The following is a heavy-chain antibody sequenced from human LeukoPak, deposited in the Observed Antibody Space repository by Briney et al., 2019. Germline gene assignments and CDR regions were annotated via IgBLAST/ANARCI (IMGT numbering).Heavy chain of an antibody. D-gene: IGHD3-22*01. CDR3: ARDPHYYDSSDDY. CDR2: VNPEDGET. V-gene: IGHV1-69-2*01. CDR1: GYTFTDYY. J-gene: IGHJ4*02. Sequence: ATVKISCKVSGYTFTDYYMHWVQQAPGKGLEWMGLVNPEDGETIYAEKFQGRVTITADTSTDTAYMELSSLRSEDTAVYYCARDPHYYDSSDDYWGQGTLVTVSS.